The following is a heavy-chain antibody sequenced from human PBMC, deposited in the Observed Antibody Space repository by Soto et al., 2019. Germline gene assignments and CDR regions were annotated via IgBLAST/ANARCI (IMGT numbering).Heavy chain of an antibody. CDR2: INRDGSST. CDR1: GFTFSSYW. CDR3: ARDAGIYYYYCGMDL. J-gene: IGHJ6*02. V-gene: IGHV3-74*01. Sequence: GGSLRLSCAASGFTFSSYWMHWVRQAPGKGLVWVSRINRDGSSTSYADSVKGRFTISRDNAKNTLYLQMNSLRAEDTAVYYCARDAGIYYYYCGMDLWGQGTTVTVSS.